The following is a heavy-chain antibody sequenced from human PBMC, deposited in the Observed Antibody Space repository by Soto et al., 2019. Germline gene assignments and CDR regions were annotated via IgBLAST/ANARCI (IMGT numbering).Heavy chain of an antibody. CDR1: GYSFTNYW. J-gene: IGHJ3*02. CDR2: IYPGDSDT. Sequence: GESLKISCKFSGYSFTNYWIGWVRQMPGKGLEWMGIIYPGDSDTRYSPSFQGHVTISADKSFTTAYLQWSSLKASDAAMYYCAQSPRLTEAFDIWGQGTMVTVSS. V-gene: IGHV5-51*01. CDR3: AQSPRLTEAFDI.